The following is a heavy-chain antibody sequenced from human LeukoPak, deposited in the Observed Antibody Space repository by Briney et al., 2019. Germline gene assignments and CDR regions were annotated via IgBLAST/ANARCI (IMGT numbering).Heavy chain of an antibody. J-gene: IGHJ6*02. V-gene: IGHV4-31*03. CDR3: ARDGGWRSRSSSGSCGWYGMDV. Sequence: SETLSLTCTVSGGSISSGGYYWSWIRQHPGKGLEWIGYIYYSGSTYYNPSLKSRVTISVDTSKNQFSLKLSSVTAADTAVYYCARDGGWRSRSSSGSCGWYGMDVWGQGTTVTVSS. D-gene: IGHD3-22*01. CDR1: GGSISSGGYY. CDR2: IYYSGST.